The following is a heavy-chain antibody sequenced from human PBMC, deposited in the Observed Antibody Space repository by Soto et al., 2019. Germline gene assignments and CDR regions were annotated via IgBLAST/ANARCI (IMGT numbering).Heavy chain of an antibody. CDR2: IFYSGST. V-gene: IGHV4-39*01. J-gene: IGHJ6*03. CDR1: GGSVSSSSYF. CDR3: ARILRGYCSGGGCYSSYYYYMDV. D-gene: IGHD2-15*01. Sequence: SETLSLTCTVSGGSVSSSSYFWGWIRQPPGKGLEWIGTIFYSGSTYYNPSLKSQVTISADTSKNQFSLKLNFVTAADTAVYYCARILRGYCSGGGCYSSYYYYMDVWGKGTTVTVSS.